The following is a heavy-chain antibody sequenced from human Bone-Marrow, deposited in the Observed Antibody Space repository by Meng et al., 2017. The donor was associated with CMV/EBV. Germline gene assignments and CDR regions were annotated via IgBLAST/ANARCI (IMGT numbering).Heavy chain of an antibody. Sequence: ASVKVSCKASGFTFTAYRIYWVRQAPGQGLEWMGWINCDTGGTNYAQKFRGRVTMTRDTSNTTVHLDLSGLTSDDTAVYYCARNNYYDSWSGPDFWGRGTLVTVSS. CDR2: INCDTGGT. CDR1: GFTFTAYR. J-gene: IGHJ4*02. D-gene: IGHD3-3*01. V-gene: IGHV1-2*02. CDR3: ARNNYYDSWSGPDF.